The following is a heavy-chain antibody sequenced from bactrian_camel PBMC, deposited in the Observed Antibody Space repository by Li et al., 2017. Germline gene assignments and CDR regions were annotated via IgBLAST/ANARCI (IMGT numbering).Heavy chain of an antibody. CDR2: IDRDGTT. CDR3: AAGRAEGHWCPVEGTTAELLTC. V-gene: IGHV3S53*01. Sequence: HVQLVESGGGSVQAGGSLTLSCLASPGTTTTDCIDWWRQASGKDEGVAAIDRDGTTRYSDSAKGRFTISKDNAKNTVYLRMNSLTPEDTAKYYCAAGRAEGHWCPVEGTTAELLTCRGQGTRVAVS. CDR1: PGTTTTDC. D-gene: IGHD7*01. J-gene: IGHJ4*01.